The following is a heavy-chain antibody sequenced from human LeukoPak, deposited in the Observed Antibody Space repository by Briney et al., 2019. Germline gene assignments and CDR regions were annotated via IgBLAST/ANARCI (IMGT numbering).Heavy chain of an antibody. Sequence: GGSLRLSCAASGFTFSSYAMTWVRQAPGKGLEWVSSISSSSSYIYYADSVKGRFTISRDNAKNSLYLQMNSLRAEDTAVYYCARDRSMVRGVPQFDPWGQGTLVTVSS. V-gene: IGHV3-21*01. CDR1: GFTFSSYA. D-gene: IGHD3-10*01. CDR2: ISSSSSYI. CDR3: ARDRSMVRGVPQFDP. J-gene: IGHJ5*02.